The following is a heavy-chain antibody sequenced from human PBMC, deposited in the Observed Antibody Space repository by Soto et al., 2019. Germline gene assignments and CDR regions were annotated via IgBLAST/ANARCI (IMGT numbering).Heavy chain of an antibody. J-gene: IGHJ4*02. V-gene: IGHV3-23*01. CDR1: GFTFSSYA. CDR2: ISGSGGST. D-gene: IGHD1-26*01. CDR3: ARRGSGSYYDY. Sequence: VQLLESGGGLVQPGGSLRLSCAASGFTFSSYAMRWVRQAPGKGLEWVSAISGSGGSTYYADSVKGRFTISRDNSKNTLYLQKNSLKAEDTAVYYCARRGSGSYYDYWGQGTLVTVSS.